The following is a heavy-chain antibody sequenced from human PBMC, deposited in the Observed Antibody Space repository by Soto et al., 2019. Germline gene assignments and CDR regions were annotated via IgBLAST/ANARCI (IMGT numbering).Heavy chain of an antibody. J-gene: IGHJ3*01. CDR2: IYYSGST. CDR1: GGSISSYY. Sequence: QVQLQESGPGLVKPSEILSLTCTVSGGSISSYYWSWIRQPPGKGLEWIGYIYYSGSTNYNPSLKSRVTISPDTSQNQISLKLSSVTAADTAVYYCARVWRGAFDFWGQGTRVTVSS. CDR3: ARVWRGAFDF. V-gene: IGHV4-59*01. D-gene: IGHD2-21*01.